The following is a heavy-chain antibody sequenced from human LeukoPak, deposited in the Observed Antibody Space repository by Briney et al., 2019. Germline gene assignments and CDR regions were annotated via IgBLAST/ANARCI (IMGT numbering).Heavy chain of an antibody. CDR1: GFTFSSYA. CDR2: ISGSGGST. D-gene: IGHD2-15*01. J-gene: IGHJ6*02. CDR3: AKEVVYETDYYYYYGMDV. Sequence: GGPLRISGAASGFTFSSYAMSWVRQAPGKGLDWVSAISGSGGSTYYADSVKGRFTISRDNSKNTLYLQMNSLRAEDTAVYYCAKEVVYETDYYYYYGMDVWGQGTTVTVSS. V-gene: IGHV3-23*01.